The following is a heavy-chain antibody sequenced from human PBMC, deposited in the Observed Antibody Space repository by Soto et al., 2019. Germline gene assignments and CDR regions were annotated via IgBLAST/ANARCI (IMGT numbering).Heavy chain of an antibody. V-gene: IGHV4-59*08. CDR2: FYYSGST. Sequence: QVQLQESGPGLVRPSETLSLTCTVSGGSISSYYWSWIRQPPGKGLEWIGYFYYSGSTNYNPSLKSPVTISVDTSKNQFSLKLSSVIAADTAVYFCARQVGYFPLYYMDVWGKGTTVTVSS. CDR1: GGSISSYY. J-gene: IGHJ6*03. D-gene: IGHD2-15*01. CDR3: ARQVGYFPLYYMDV.